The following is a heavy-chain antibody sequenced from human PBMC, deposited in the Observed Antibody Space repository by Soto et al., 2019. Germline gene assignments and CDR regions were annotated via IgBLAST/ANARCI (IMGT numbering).Heavy chain of an antibody. V-gene: IGHV5-51*01. D-gene: IGHD6-13*01. CDR1: GYNFGNYW. Sequence: GESLKISCKGSGYNFGNYWIGWVRQMPGKGLEWMGVINPGDSGTTYSPSFQGQVTISAYKAISTAYLQWSSLKASDTSVYYCAKQHTSNWSSPNYYYYYGMDVWGQGTTVTVSS. CDR3: AKQHTSNWSSPNYYYYYGMDV. CDR2: INPGDSGT. J-gene: IGHJ6*01.